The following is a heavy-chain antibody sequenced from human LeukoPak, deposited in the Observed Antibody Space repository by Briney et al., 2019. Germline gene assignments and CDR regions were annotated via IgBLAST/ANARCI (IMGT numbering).Heavy chain of an antibody. CDR1: GYTFTGYY. V-gene: IGHV1-2*02. Sequence: SVKVSCKASGYTFTGYYMHWVRQAPGQGLEWMGWINPNSGGTNYAQKFQGRVTMTRDTSISTAHMELSRLRSDDTAVYYCASTTGTTQSDAFDIWGQGTMVTVSS. CDR2: INPNSGGT. CDR3: ASTTGTTQSDAFDI. J-gene: IGHJ3*02. D-gene: IGHD1-1*01.